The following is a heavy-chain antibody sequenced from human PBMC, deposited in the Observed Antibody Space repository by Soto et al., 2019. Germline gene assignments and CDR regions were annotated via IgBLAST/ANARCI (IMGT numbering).Heavy chain of an antibody. Sequence: GGSLRLSCAASGFTFDDYAMHWVRQAQGKGMEWVSGISWNSGSIGYADSVKGRFNISRDNAKNSRYLQMNSLRAEDTALYYCAKDIRYCTNGVCYRNYYYGMDVWGQGTTVTVSS. CDR1: GFTFDDYA. D-gene: IGHD2-8*01. J-gene: IGHJ6*02. CDR3: AKDIRYCTNGVCYRNYYYGMDV. V-gene: IGHV3-9*01. CDR2: ISWNSGSI.